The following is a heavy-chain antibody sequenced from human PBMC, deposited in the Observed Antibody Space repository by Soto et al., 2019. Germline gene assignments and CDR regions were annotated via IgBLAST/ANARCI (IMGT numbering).Heavy chain of an antibody. V-gene: IGHV3-33*01. CDR1: GFTFSSYG. J-gene: IGHJ5*02. CDR3: AARGGYSSSWYLNWFDP. D-gene: IGHD6-13*01. Sequence: GGSLRLSCAASGFTFSSYGMHWVRQAPGKGPEWVAVIWYDGSNKYYADSVKGRFTISRDNSKNTLYLQMNSLRAEDTAVYYCAARGGYSSSWYLNWFDPWGQGTLVTVSS. CDR2: IWYDGSNK.